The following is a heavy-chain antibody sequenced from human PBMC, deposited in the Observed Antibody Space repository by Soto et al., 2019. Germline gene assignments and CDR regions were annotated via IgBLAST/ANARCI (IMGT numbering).Heavy chain of an antibody. CDR3: ARVKAGRGGAGDPLDL. V-gene: IGHV3-74*01. CDR1: GFTFGDHW. CDR2: INGYGSPT. J-gene: IGHJ5*02. Sequence: PGGSLRLSCAASGFTFGDHWLHWVRQAPGKGLLWVSQINGYGSPTNYADSVKGRFTISKDNAKNTLYLELTSLRAEDTAVYYCARVKAGRGGAGDPLDLWGQGALVTVAS. D-gene: IGHD2-21*01.